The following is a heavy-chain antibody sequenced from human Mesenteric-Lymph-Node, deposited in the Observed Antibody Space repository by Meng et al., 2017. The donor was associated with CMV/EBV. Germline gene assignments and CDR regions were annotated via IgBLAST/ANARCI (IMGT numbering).Heavy chain of an antibody. CDR1: GFTFSNFA. J-gene: IGHJ4*02. CDR2: ITTAGDNT. D-gene: IGHD3-3*01. V-gene: IGHV3-23*01. CDR3: ATSIDFWSGIFDY. Sequence: ASGFTFSNFAMSWVRQAPGEGLEWVSAITTAGDNTYSTDSVKGRFTISRDNSKNTLFLQMNSLRADDTAVYYCATSIDFWSGIFDYWGQGTLVTVSS.